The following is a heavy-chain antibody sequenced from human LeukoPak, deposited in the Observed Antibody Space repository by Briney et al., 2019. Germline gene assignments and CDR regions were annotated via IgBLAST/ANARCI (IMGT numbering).Heavy chain of an antibody. D-gene: IGHD5-24*01. V-gene: IGHV4-59*01. CDR2: IFYSGST. CDR1: GGSISSYY. J-gene: IGHJ6*02. CDR3: AKGDAYNPSSFYGVDV. Sequence: PSETLSLTCTVSGGSISSYYWSWIRQPPGKGLEWIGYIFYSGSTNYNPSLKSRVTISVDTSKNRFSLKLTSVTAADTAVYYCAKGDAYNPSSFYGVDVWGQGTTVTVSS.